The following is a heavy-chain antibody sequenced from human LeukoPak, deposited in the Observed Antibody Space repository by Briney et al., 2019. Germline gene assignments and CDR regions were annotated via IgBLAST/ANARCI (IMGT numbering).Heavy chain of an antibody. CDR3: ARLTNSRFPYYYYYMDV. V-gene: IGHV4-4*02. Sequence: PSETLSLTCAVSGASISTPNWWSWVRQPPGKGLEWIGEIYHSGSTNYNPSLKSRVTISVDTSKNQFSLKLSSVTAADTAVYYCARLTNSRFPYYYYYMDVWGKGTTVTISS. D-gene: IGHD3-3*01. J-gene: IGHJ6*03. CDR1: GASISTPNW. CDR2: IYHSGST.